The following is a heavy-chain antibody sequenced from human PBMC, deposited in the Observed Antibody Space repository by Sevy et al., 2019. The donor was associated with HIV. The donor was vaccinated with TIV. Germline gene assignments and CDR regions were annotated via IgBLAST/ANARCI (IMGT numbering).Heavy chain of an antibody. CDR2: MSYDGSNK. D-gene: IGHD6-6*01. V-gene: IGHV3-30*09. CDR3: ARGLAALPGYYYGMDV. Sequence: GGSLRLSCAAFGFSVTDAWMSWVRQAPGKGLEWVAVMSYDGSNKYFADSVKGRFAVSRDNSKNTLYLQMSSLRAEDTAVYYCARGLAALPGYYYGMDVWGLGTTVTVSS. J-gene: IGHJ6*02. CDR1: GFSVTDAW.